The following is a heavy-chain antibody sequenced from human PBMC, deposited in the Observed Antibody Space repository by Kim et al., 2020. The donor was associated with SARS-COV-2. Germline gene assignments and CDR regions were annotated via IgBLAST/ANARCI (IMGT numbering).Heavy chain of an antibody. J-gene: IGHJ6*02. CDR2: ISYDGSNK. CDR1: GFTFSSYG. D-gene: IGHD6-13*01. V-gene: IGHV3-30*18. CDR3: AKDTDSSSWQIYYYYGMDV. Sequence: GGSLRLSCAASGFTFSSYGMHWVRQAPGKGLEWVAVISYDGSNKYYADSVKGRFTISRDNSKNTLYLQMNSLRAEDTAVYYCAKDTDSSSWQIYYYYGMDVWGQGTTVTVSS.